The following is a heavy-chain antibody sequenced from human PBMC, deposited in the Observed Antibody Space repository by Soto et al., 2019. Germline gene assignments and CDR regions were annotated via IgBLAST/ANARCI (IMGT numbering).Heavy chain of an antibody. CDR2: IGESGTPT. CDR1: GFTFSSYA. Sequence: EVQLLESGGGLVQPGGSLRLSCAASGFTFSSYAMKWVRQAPGKGLEWVSLIGESGTPTYYADSVKGRFTISRDNSGNTLLLEMYSLRAGDTAVYYCARYIPGVRYYGMDVWGQGTTVTVSS. J-gene: IGHJ6*02. V-gene: IGHV3-23*01. D-gene: IGHD2-2*01. CDR3: ARYIPGVRYYGMDV.